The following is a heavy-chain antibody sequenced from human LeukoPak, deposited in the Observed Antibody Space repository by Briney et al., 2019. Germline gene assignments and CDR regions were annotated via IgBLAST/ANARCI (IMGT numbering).Heavy chain of an antibody. D-gene: IGHD1-26*01. V-gene: IGHV3-7*01. J-gene: IGHJ4*02. Sequence: PGGSLRLSCAASGFTFDDYGMSWVRQAPGKGLEWVANIKQDGSERYYVDSVKGRFTISRDNAKNSLYLQMNSLRAEDTAVYYCARDNVGGAFDYWGQGTLVTVSS. CDR3: ARDNVGGAFDY. CDR1: GFTFDDYG. CDR2: IKQDGSER.